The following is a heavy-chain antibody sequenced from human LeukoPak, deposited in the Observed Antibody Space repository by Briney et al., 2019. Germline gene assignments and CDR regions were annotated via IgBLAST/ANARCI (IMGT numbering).Heavy chain of an antibody. V-gene: IGHV3-15*01. CDR1: GFTLNNAW. J-gene: IGHJ1*01. CDR3: TTDRYYDNSELQFQH. D-gene: IGHD3-22*01. CDR2: IKRETDGGTI. Sequence: GGSLRLSCAASGFTLNNAWMSWVRQAPGKGLEWLGRIKRETDGGTIDYAAPVKGRFAISRDDSRNTLYLQMDSLKIEDTAVYYCTTDRYYDNSELQFQHWGQGTLVTVSS.